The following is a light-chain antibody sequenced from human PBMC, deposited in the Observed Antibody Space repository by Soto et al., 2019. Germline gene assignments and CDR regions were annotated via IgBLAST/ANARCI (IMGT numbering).Light chain of an antibody. V-gene: IGKV2-28*01. CDR1: QRLLHNNGYNY. J-gene: IGKJ1*01. Sequence: DIVMTQSPLSLPVTPGAPASISCRSSQRLLHNNGYNYLDWYLQKPGQSPQLLIYLGSNRASGVPGRFSGSGSGTDFTLKISRVEAEDVGVYYCMQALRTQWTFGQGTKVDI. CDR3: MQALRTQWT. CDR2: LGS.